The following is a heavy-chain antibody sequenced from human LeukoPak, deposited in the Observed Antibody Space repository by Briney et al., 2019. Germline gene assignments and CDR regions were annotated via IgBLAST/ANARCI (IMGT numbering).Heavy chain of an antibody. CDR1: GLTFSSYW. D-gene: IGHD3-10*01. J-gene: IGHJ4*02. V-gene: IGHV3-74*01. Sequence: GGSLRLSCAASGLTFSSYWMHWVRQAPGKGLVWVSRINSDGSSTSYADSVKGRFTISRDNAKNTLYLQMNSLRAEDTAVYYCARFNTYYYGSGSYRAFDYWGQGTLVTVSS. CDR2: INSDGSST. CDR3: ARFNTYYYGSGSYRAFDY.